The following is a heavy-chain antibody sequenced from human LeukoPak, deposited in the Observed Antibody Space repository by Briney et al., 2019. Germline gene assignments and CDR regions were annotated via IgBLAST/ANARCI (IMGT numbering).Heavy chain of an antibody. CDR3: ALYDYGDYVGYYGMDV. CDR2: ISGSGGST. Sequence: GGSLRLSCVASGFSFSDHYMEWVRQAPGKGLEWVSAISGSGGSTYYADSVKGRFTISRDNSKNTLYLQMNSLRAEDTAVYYCALYDYGDYVGYYGMDVWGQGTTVTVSS. D-gene: IGHD4-17*01. V-gene: IGHV3-23*01. CDR1: GFSFSDHY. J-gene: IGHJ6*02.